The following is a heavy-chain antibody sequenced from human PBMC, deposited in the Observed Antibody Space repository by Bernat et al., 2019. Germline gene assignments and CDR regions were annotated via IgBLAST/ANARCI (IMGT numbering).Heavy chain of an antibody. Sequence: YSSYELNWVRQAPGKGLDWISYISSSGSAIYYADSVKGRFTISRDNAKNSLYLKMNNWRAEDTAVYYCAREGSFDDFDYWG. J-gene: IGHJ4*01. CDR2: ISSSGSAI. CDR3: AREGSFDDFDY. V-gene: IGHV3-48*03. CDR1: YSSYE. D-gene: IGHD2-15*01.